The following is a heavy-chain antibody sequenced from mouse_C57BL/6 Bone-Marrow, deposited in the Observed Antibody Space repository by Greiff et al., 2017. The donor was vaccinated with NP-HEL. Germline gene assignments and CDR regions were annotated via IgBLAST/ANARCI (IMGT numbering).Heavy chain of an antibody. D-gene: IGHD1-1*01. CDR2: IYPGDGDT. CDR1: GYAFSSYW. V-gene: IGHV1-80*01. Sequence: QVQLQQSGAELVKPGASVKISCKASGYAFSSYWMNWVKQRPGTGLEWIGQIYPGDGDTNYNGKFKGKATLTADKSSSTAYMQLSSLTSEDSAVYCCARYYGSSYYFDYWGQGTTLTVSS. J-gene: IGHJ2*01. CDR3: ARYYGSSYYFDY.